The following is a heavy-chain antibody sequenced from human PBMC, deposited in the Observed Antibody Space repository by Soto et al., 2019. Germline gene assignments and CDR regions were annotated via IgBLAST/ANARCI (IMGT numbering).Heavy chain of an antibody. CDR1: GGSISIGGYY. D-gene: IGHD2-15*01. V-gene: IGHV4-31*03. CDR2: IYYSGST. J-gene: IGHJ1*01. CDR3: ASGYCSGGSCYGSKYFQH. Sequence: SETLSLTCTVSGGSISIGGYYWSWIRQHPGKGLEWIGYIYYSGSTYYNPSLKSRVTISVDTSKNQFSLKLSSVTAADTAVYYCASGYCSGGSCYGSKYFQHWGQGTLVTVS.